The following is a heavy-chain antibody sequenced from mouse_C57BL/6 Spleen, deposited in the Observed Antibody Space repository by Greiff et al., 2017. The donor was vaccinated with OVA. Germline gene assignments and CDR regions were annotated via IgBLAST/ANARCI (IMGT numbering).Heavy chain of an antibody. CDR2: IDPSDSET. V-gene: IGHV1-52*01. CDR3: ARGGDGGVAY. J-gene: IGHJ3*01. D-gene: IGHD3-3*01. Sequence: VQLQQSGAELVRPGSSVKLSCKASGYTFTSYWMHWVKQRPIQGLEWIGNIDPSDSETHYNQKFKDKATLTVDKSSSTAYMQLSSLTSEDSAVYYCARGGDGGVAYWGQGTLVTVSA. CDR1: GYTFTSYW.